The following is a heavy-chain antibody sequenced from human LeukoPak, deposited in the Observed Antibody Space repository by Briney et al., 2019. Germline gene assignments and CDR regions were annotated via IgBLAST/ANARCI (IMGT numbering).Heavy chain of an antibody. V-gene: IGHV1-18*01. CDR3: ARDDMYYYDSSGIDY. CDR2: ISAYNGNT. CDR1: GYTFTSYG. Sequence: ASVKVSFKASGYTFTSYGISWVRQAPGQGLEWMGWISAYNGNTNYAQKLQGRVTMTTDTSTSTAYMELRSLRSDDTAVYYCARDDMYYYDSSGIDYWGQGTLVTVSS. J-gene: IGHJ4*02. D-gene: IGHD3-22*01.